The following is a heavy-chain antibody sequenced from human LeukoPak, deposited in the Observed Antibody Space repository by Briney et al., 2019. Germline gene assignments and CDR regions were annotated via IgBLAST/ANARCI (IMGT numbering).Heavy chain of an antibody. CDR1: GFTFSSYS. J-gene: IGHJ4*02. CDR3: AREPNYHDSSGSSKGYFDY. CDR2: ISSSSSYI. V-gene: IGHV3-21*01. Sequence: PGGSLRLSCAASGFTFSSYSMNWVRQAPGKGLEWVSSISSSSSYIYYADSVKGRFTISRDNAKNSLYLQMNSLRAEDTAVYYCAREPNYHDSSGSSKGYFDYWGQGTLVTVSS. D-gene: IGHD3-22*01.